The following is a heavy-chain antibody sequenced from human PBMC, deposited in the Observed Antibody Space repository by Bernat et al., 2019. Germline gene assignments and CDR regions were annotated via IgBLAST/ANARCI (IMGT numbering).Heavy chain of an antibody. CDR1: GFTFSSYG. J-gene: IGHJ4*02. CDR2: ISYDGSNK. CDR3: AREYCTGGVCSSFDY. D-gene: IGHD2-8*02. Sequence: QVQLVESGGGVVQPGRSLRLSCAASGFTFSSYGMHWVRQAPGKGLEWVAVISYDGSNKYYADSVKGRFTISRDNSKNTLYLQMNSLRAEDTAVYYCAREYCTGGVCSSFDYWGQGTLVTVSS. V-gene: IGHV3-30*03.